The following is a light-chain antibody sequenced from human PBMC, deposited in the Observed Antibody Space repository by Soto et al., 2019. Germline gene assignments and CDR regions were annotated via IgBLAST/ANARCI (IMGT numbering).Light chain of an antibody. CDR2: AAS. CDR3: QEGSTLLT. CDR1: QSISGW. V-gene: IGKV1-5*01. J-gene: IGKJ4*01. Sequence: DIQMTQSPSTLSASVGDRVTITCRASQSISGWLAWYQQKPGKAPKLLPSAASSLDSGVPSRFSGRGSGTTFTLTISSLQPEDFATYYCQEGSTLLTFGGGTKVDIK.